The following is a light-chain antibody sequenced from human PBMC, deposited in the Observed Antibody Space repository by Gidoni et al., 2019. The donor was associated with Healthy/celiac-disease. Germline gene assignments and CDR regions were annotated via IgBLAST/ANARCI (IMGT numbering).Light chain of an antibody. CDR1: QSVSSN. Sequence: EIVMTQSPATLSVSPGEGATLPCRASQSVSSNLAWYQQNPGQPPRLLIYGSSTRATGIPARFSGSGSGTECTLTISSLQSEDFAVYYCQQYNNWPPTFGQGTKVEIK. J-gene: IGKJ1*01. CDR3: QQYNNWPPT. V-gene: IGKV3-15*01. CDR2: GSS.